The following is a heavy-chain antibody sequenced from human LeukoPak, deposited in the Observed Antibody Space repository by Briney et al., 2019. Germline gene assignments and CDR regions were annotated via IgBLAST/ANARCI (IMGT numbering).Heavy chain of an antibody. CDR3: ASLYYDYVWGSYREAYDAFDI. CDR2: ISYSGST. D-gene: IGHD3-16*02. CDR1: GGSISSSSYY. Sequence: SETLSLTCTVSGGSISSSSYYWGWIRQPPGKGLEWIGSISYSGSTYYNPSLKSRVTISVDTSKNQFSLKLSSVTAADTAVYYCASLYYDYVWGSYREAYDAFDIWGQGTMVTVSS. J-gene: IGHJ3*02. V-gene: IGHV4-39*07.